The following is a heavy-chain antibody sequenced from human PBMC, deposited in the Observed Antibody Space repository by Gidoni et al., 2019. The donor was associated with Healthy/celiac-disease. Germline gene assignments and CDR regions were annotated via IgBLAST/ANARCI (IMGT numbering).Heavy chain of an antibody. V-gene: IGHV4-39*01. D-gene: IGHD2-15*01. J-gene: IGHJ3*02. CDR2: IYYSGST. CDR1: GCSISSTSYY. CDR3: ARRGRYSDAFDI. Sequence: QLQLQESGPGLVKPSETLSLTCTVSGCSISSTSYYGGWIRQPPEKGLAWIGSIYYSGSTYYNPSLKSRVTISVDTSKNQFSLKLISVTAADTAVYYCARRGRYSDAFDIWGQGTMVTVSS.